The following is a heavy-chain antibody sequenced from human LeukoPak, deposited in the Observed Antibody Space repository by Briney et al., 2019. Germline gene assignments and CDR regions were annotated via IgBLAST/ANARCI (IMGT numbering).Heavy chain of an antibody. CDR1: GFTFSSYS. Sequence: SGGSLRLSCAASGFTFSSYSMNWVRQAPGKGLEWVSSISSSSSYIYYADSVKGRFTISRDNAKNSLCLQMNSLRAEDTAVYYCARDKILGSGSYYLVYWGQGTLVTVSS. D-gene: IGHD1-26*01. V-gene: IGHV3-21*01. CDR2: ISSSSSYI. J-gene: IGHJ4*02. CDR3: ARDKILGSGSYYLVY.